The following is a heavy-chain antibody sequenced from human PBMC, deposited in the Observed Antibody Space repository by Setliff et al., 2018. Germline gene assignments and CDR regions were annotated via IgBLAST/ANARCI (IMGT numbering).Heavy chain of an antibody. J-gene: IGHJ4*02. V-gene: IGHV4-38-2*02. CDR2: IGHTGSI. CDR1: GYSISSGYI. Sequence: ETLSLPCTVSGYSISSGYIWGWIRQPPGKGLEWVGNIGHTGSINYNPSLKSRLTISRDTSKNQVSLKLNSVTATDTAVYYCARDLGHGGDSDYWGQGILVTVSS. CDR3: ARDLGHGGDSDY. D-gene: IGHD2-21*02.